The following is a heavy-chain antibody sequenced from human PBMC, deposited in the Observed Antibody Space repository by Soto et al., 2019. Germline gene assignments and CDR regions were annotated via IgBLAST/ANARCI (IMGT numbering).Heavy chain of an antibody. D-gene: IGHD3-22*01. Sequence: SVKVSCKASGGTFSSYAISWVRQAPGQGLEWMGGIIPIFGTANYAQKFQGRVTITADESTSTAYMELSSLRSEDTAVYYCALDDSSGYYFHYWGQGTLVTVSS. CDR1: GGTFSSYA. V-gene: IGHV1-69*13. J-gene: IGHJ4*02. CDR2: IIPIFGTA. CDR3: ALDDSSGYYFHY.